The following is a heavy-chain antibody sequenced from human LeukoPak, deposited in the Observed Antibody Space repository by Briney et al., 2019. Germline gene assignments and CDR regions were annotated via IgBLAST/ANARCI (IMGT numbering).Heavy chain of an antibody. CDR2: ISGRGDST. D-gene: IGHD3-16*01. J-gene: IGHJ4*02. CDR1: GFIFNNFA. CDR3: AKESGSYAKPFDY. Sequence: GGSLRLSCAASGFIFNNFAMSWVRHAPGKGLELVSAISGRGDSTYYADSVKGRFTISRDNSKNTLYLQMNSLRAEDTAVYYCAKESGSYAKPFDYWGQGTLVTVSS. V-gene: IGHV3-23*01.